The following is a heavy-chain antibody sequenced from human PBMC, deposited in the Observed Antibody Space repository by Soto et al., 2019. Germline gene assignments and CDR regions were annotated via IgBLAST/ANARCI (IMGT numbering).Heavy chain of an antibody. J-gene: IGHJ5*02. D-gene: IGHD2-2*01. Sequence: QFQLVQSGAEVKKPGASVKVSCKASGYTFTTYDINWVRQAPGQGLEWMGWISVYNGNTNYAQKLQGRVTMNTDTSTSTAYMALRSLRSDDTAVYYCARVGGYCSSTSCYRWLDPWGQGTLVTVSS. CDR2: ISVYNGNT. CDR1: GYTFTTYD. V-gene: IGHV1-18*04. CDR3: ARVGGYCSSTSCYRWLDP.